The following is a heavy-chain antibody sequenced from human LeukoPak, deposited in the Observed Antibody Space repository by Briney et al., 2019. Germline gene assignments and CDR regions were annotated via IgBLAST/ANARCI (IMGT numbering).Heavy chain of an antibody. D-gene: IGHD6-6*01. V-gene: IGHV5-51*01. CDR3: ARGRSSTDY. Sequence: GESLKISCKGSGYSFANYWIGWVRHMPGKGLEWMGIIYPGDSDTRYSPSFQGQVTISADKSISAAYLQWSSLKASDTARYYCARGRSSTDYWGQGTLVTVSS. CDR1: GYSFANYW. J-gene: IGHJ4*02. CDR2: IYPGDSDT.